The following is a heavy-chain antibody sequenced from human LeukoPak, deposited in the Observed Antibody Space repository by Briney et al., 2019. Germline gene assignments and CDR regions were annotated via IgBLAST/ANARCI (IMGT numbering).Heavy chain of an antibody. CDR1: GYTFTGNY. D-gene: IGHD3-16*01. CDR3: AKDRGPQWWGSFDY. J-gene: IGHJ4*02. CDR2: INPHSGDT. V-gene: IGHV1-2*02. Sequence: ASVKVSCKASGYTFTGNYIHWVRQAPGQGLEWMGWINPHSGDTNYAQSFQGRVTMTRDTSISTVYMDLSRLRSDDTAVYYCAKDRGPQWWGSFDYWGQGTLVTVSS.